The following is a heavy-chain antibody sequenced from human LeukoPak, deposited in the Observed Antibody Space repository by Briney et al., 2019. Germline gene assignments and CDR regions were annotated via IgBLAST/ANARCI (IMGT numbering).Heavy chain of an antibody. V-gene: IGHV4-59*01. CDR1: GGSISSYY. CDR2: IYYSGST. J-gene: IGHJ6*02. D-gene: IGHD3-16*01. Sequence: SETLSLTCTVSGGSISSYYWSWIRQPPGKGLEWIGYIYYSGSTNYNPSLKSRVTISVDTSKNQFSLKLSSVTAADTAVYYCARDHLITYYYYGMDVWGQGTTVTVSS. CDR3: ARDHLITYYYYGMDV.